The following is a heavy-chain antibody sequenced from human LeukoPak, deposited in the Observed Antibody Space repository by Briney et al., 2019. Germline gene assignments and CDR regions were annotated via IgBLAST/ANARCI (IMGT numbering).Heavy chain of an antibody. J-gene: IGHJ6*04. CDR2: IYYSGST. CDR3: ARDYLMRGKAADV. D-gene: IGHD2-8*01. CDR1: GGSISSGGYY. V-gene: IGHV4-31*03. Sequence: SETLSLTCTVSGGSISSGGYYWSWIRQHPGKGLEWIGYIYYSGSTYYNPSLKSRVTISVDTSKNQFSLKLSSVTAADTAVYYCARDYLMRGKAADVWGKGTTVTVSS.